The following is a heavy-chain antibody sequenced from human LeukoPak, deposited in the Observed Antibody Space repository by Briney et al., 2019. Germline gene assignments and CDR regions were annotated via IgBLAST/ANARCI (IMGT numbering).Heavy chain of an antibody. V-gene: IGHV4-61*02. CDR1: GGSISSGSYY. CDR2: IYTSGST. Sequence: SETLSLTCTVSGGSISSGSYYWSWIRQPAGKGLEWIGRIYTSGSTNYNPSLKSRVTISVDTSKNQFSLKLSSVTAADTAVYYCARDLPPHYYMDVWGKGTTVTVSS. CDR3: ARDLPPHYYMDV. J-gene: IGHJ6*03.